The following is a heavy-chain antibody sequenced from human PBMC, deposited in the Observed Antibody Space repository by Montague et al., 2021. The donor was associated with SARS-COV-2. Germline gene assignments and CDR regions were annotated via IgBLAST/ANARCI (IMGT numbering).Heavy chain of an antibody. J-gene: IGHJ6*02. Sequence: ETLSLTCTVSGGSISSYYWSWIRQSAGKGLEWIGRIHTSGSTDYNPSLNSRVTMSVDTSKNQFSLKLSSVTAADTAVYYCASGKYYDFWSGYYSHDYVSGMDVGGQGATVTVSS. CDR1: GGSISSYY. CDR3: ASGKYYDFWSGYYSHDYVSGMDV. D-gene: IGHD3-3*01. CDR2: IHTSGST. V-gene: IGHV4-4*07.